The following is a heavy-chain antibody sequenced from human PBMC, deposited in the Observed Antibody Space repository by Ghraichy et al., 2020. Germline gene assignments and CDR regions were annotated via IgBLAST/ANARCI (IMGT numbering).Heavy chain of an antibody. CDR1: RSNFRTPY. Sequence: ASVKVSCKICRSNFRTPYTKFLRVGRVLLLKKIGWINPNSGGTNDAQKFEGRVTMTRDTSISTAYMELSRLRSDDTAVYYCARELGSHAADAFDIWGQVTMVTVSS. CDR2: INPNSGGT. CDR3: ARELGSHAADAFDI. J-gene: IGHJ3*02. D-gene: IGHD7-27*01. V-gene: IGHV1-2*02.